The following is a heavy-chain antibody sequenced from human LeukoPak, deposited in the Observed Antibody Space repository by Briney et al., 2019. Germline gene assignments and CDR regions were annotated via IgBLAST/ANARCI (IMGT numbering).Heavy chain of an antibody. CDR1: GGSINYFY. V-gene: IGHV4-59*01. J-gene: IGHJ4*02. CDR3: ARGEMATIGYD. Sequence: PSETLSLTCTVSGGSINYFYGSWIRQPPGKGLEWIGYIYYSGSANYNPSLRSRVTLSVDTSKNEFSLTLSSVTAADTGIYYCARGEMATIGYDWGRGTLVTVSS. D-gene: IGHD5-24*01. CDR2: IYYSGSA.